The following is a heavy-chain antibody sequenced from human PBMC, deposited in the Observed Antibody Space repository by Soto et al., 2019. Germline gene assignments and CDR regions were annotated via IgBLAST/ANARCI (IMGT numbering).Heavy chain of an antibody. CDR3: ARNPEDNAGNPG. V-gene: IGHV1-69*06. CDR1: GDAFSSYA. D-gene: IGHD6-13*01. J-gene: IGHJ4*02. Sequence: NVDLTGVGDAFSSYAISWLRKAPGQGLEWMGGIIPIFGTANYAQKFQGRVTITADKSTSTAYMELSSLRSEDTAFYYCARNPEDNAGNPGRGQGTPVPVSS. CDR2: IIPIFGTA.